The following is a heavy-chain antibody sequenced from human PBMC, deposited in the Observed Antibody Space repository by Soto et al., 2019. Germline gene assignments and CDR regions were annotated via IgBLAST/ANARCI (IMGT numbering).Heavy chain of an antibody. CDR1: GGSISNYY. Sequence: QVQLQESGPGLVKPSETLSLTCSVSGGSISNYYWSWIRQPAGKGLEWIGRIYTSGNTNYNPSLKGRVTMSVDMSKNQFSLKLSSVAAADTAVYYCARDDYGDNGRAFDPWGQGTLVTVSS. J-gene: IGHJ5*02. V-gene: IGHV4-4*07. CDR3: ARDDYGDNGRAFDP. CDR2: IYTSGNT. D-gene: IGHD4-17*01.